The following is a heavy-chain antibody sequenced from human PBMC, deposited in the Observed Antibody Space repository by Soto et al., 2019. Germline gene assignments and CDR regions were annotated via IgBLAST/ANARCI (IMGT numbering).Heavy chain of an antibody. Sequence: PGESLKISCKTSGYSITSYWIGWVRQMPGKGLEWMGIIYPGDSDTRYSPSFKGQVTISADRSISTAYLQWGSLKASDTAMYYCARHMIRGVLTTNFDYWGQGTLVTVSS. CDR2: IYPGDSDT. CDR1: GYSITSYW. D-gene: IGHD3-10*01. J-gene: IGHJ4*02. CDR3: ARHMIRGVLTTNFDY. V-gene: IGHV5-51*01.